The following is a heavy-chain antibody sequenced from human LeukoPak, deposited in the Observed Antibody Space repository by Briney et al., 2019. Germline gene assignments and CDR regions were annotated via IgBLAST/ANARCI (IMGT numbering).Heavy chain of an antibody. CDR3: ARDFASGRKGKDY. V-gene: IGHV3-30-3*01. CDR2: ISYDGSNK. Sequence: GGSLRLSCAASGFTFSSYAMHWVRQAPSKGREWVAVISYDGSNKYYADSVKGRFTISRDNSKNTLYLQMNSLRAEDTAVYYCARDFASGRKGKDYWGQGTLVTVSS. J-gene: IGHJ4*02. CDR1: GFTFSSYA. D-gene: IGHD1-26*01.